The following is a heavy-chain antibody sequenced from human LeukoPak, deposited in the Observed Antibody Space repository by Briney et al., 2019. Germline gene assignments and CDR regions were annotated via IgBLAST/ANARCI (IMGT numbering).Heavy chain of an antibody. CDR1: GFTFSSYG. J-gene: IGHJ3*02. D-gene: IGHD2-2*01. Sequence: GGTLRLSCAASGFTFSSYGMSWVRQAPGKGLEWVSAISGSGGSTYYADSVKGRFTISRDNSKNTLYLQMNSLRAEDAAVYYCAKDLLDCSSTSCPHVAFDIWGQGTMVTVSS. V-gene: IGHV3-23*01. CDR3: AKDLLDCSSTSCPHVAFDI. CDR2: ISGSGGST.